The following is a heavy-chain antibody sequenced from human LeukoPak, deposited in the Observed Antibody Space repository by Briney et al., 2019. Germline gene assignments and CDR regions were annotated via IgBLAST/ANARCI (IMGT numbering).Heavy chain of an antibody. Sequence: EASVKVSCKASGGTFCSYAISWVRQAPGQGLEWMGRIIPIFGTANYAQKFQGRVTITTDESTSTAYMELSSLRSEDTAVYYCARDSYSSSWLDPWGQGTLVTVSS. J-gene: IGHJ5*02. D-gene: IGHD6-13*01. CDR2: IIPIFGTA. CDR1: GGTFCSYA. CDR3: ARDSYSSSWLDP. V-gene: IGHV1-69*05.